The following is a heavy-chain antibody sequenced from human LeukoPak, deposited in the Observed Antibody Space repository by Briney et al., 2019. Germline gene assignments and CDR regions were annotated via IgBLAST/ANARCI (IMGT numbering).Heavy chain of an antibody. Sequence: ASVKVSCKASGYTFTSYGISWVRQAPGQGLEWMGWISAYNGNTNYAQKLQGRVTMTADTSTSTAYMELRSLRSDDTAVYYCARDLPEYYYDSSGYHYPHYFDYWGQGTLVTVSS. CDR3: ARDLPEYYYDSSGYHYPHYFDY. CDR2: ISAYNGNT. J-gene: IGHJ4*02. D-gene: IGHD3-22*01. V-gene: IGHV1-18*01. CDR1: GYTFTSYG.